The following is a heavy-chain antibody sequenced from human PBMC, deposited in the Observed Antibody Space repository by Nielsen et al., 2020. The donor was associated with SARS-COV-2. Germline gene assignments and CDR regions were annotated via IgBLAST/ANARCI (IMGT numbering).Heavy chain of an antibody. J-gene: IGHJ3*02. CDR3: AREAYYDSSGYYYSGDAFDI. V-gene: IGHV3-7*01. D-gene: IGHD3-22*01. CDR2: IKQDGSEK. Sequence: WIRQPPGKGLEWVANIKQDGSEKYYVDSVKGRFTSSRDNAKNSLYLQMNSLRAEDTAVYYCAREAYYDSSGYYYSGDAFDIWGQGTMVTVSS.